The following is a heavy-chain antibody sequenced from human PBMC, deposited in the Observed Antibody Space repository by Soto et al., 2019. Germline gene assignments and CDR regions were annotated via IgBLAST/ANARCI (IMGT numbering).Heavy chain of an antibody. CDR3: ARGGLTLRYFDWLPGTGMDV. D-gene: IGHD3-9*01. CDR2: INPNSGGT. CDR1: GYTFTGYY. J-gene: IGHJ6*02. Sequence: ASVKVSCKASGYTFTGYYMHWVRQAPGQGLEWMGWINPNSGGTNYAQKFQGWVTMTRDTSISTAYMELSRLRSDDTAVYYCARGGLTLRYFDWLPGTGMDVWGQGTKVTVSS. V-gene: IGHV1-2*04.